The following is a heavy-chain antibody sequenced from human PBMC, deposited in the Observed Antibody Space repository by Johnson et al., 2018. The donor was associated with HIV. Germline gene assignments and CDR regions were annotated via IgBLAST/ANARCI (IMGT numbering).Heavy chain of an antibody. J-gene: IGHJ3*02. V-gene: IGHV3-53*04. CDR3: GKVRSGIDRGGAFDI. Sequence: VQLVESGGGVVQPGRSLRLSCAASEFTVSGYYMNWVRQAPGKGLEWVSVIYSGGSTYYAGSVKGRFTISRDNSKNTLYMQMNSLRAEDTALYYCGKVRSGIDRGGAFDIWGQGTMVTVSS. CDR2: IYSGGST. CDR1: EFTVSGYY. D-gene: IGHD1-14*01.